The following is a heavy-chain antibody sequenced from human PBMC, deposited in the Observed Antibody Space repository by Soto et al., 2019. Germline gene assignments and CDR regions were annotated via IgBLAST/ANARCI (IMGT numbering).Heavy chain of an antibody. V-gene: IGHV3-23*01. D-gene: IGHD4-17*01. CDR2: VSGSGGST. J-gene: IGHJ4*02. Sequence: EVQLLESGGGLVQPGGSLRLSCAASGFTFSTYAMSWVRQAPGKGLEWVSAVSGSGGSTYYTHSDSMKGRFTISRDSSKNTLYLQMLRLRAEDTAVYYCAKHSTDYEEQLDYWGKGTLVTVSS. CDR1: GFTFSTYA. CDR3: AKHSTDYEEQLDY.